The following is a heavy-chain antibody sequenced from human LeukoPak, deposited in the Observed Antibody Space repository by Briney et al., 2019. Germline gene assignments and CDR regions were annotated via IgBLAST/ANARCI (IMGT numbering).Heavy chain of an antibody. V-gene: IGHV4-39*01. J-gene: IGHJ4*02. CDR3: ARHEIWFGGPVDF. D-gene: IGHD3-10*01. Sequence: SETLSLTCTVSGGSISSSSYYWGWIRQPPGKGLEWIGSIYYSGSTYYNPSLKSRITISVDTSKNQFSLKLSSVTAADTAVYYCARHEIWFGGPVDFWGQGTLVTVSS. CDR2: IYYSGST. CDR1: GGSISSSSYY.